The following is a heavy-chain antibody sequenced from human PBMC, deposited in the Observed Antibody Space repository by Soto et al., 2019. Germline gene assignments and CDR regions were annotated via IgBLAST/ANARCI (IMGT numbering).Heavy chain of an antibody. CDR3: ASGYYYGSGSYDY. CDR1: GGSISSYY. CDR2: IYTSGST. J-gene: IGHJ4*02. V-gene: IGHV4-4*07. Sequence: PSETLSLTCTVSGGSISSYYWSWSRQPAGKGLEWIGRIYTSGSTNYNPSLKSRVTMSVDTSKNQFSLKLSSVTAADTAVYYCASGYYYGSGSYDYWGQGTLVTVSS. D-gene: IGHD3-10*01.